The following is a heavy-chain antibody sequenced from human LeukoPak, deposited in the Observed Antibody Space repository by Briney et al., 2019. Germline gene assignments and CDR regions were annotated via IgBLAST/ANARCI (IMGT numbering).Heavy chain of an antibody. CDR2: IERGGST. V-gene: IGHV4-34*01. J-gene: IGHJ5*02. CDR1: GGSFSDYF. D-gene: IGHD6-13*01. CDR3: ARGGLAGSSWSWFDP. Sequence: SETLSLICGVYGGSFSDYFWTGIRQPPGKGLEWIGEIERGGSTVYSPTLKSRVTMSLDTSQIQFSLRLTSVTAADTAVYFCARGGLAGSSWSWFDPWGQRTLVTVSS.